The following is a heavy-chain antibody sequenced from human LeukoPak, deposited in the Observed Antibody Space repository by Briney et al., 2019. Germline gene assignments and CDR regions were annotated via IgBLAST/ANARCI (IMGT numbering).Heavy chain of an antibody. D-gene: IGHD6-19*01. CDR1: GFTFSGSA. CDR2: IRSKANSYAT. V-gene: IGHV3-73*01. CDR3: SRGPVAAYFDY. Sequence: GGSLRLSCAASGFTFSGSAMHWVRQASGKGLEWVGRIRSKANSYATAYAASVKGRFTISRDDSKNTAYLQMKSLKTGDTAVYYCSRGPVAAYFDYGGQGTLVAVS. J-gene: IGHJ4*02.